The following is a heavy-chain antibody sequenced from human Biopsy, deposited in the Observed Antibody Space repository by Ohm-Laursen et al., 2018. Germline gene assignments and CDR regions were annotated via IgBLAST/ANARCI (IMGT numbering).Heavy chain of an antibody. CDR1: GVTFDTYA. J-gene: IGHJ3*01. CDR3: VGGQRGPPIGVTVPGDAFDL. CDR2: RIPYFNTI. V-gene: IGHV1-69*01. D-gene: IGHD2/OR15-2a*01. Sequence: SSVKVSCKASGVTFDTYAFGWVRQAPGHGLEWMGGRIPYFNTIYYARNFQDRAVITADRSARTNDMQLSGLRPDDTAVYYCVGGQRGPPIGVTVPGDAFDLWGPGTMVTVSP.